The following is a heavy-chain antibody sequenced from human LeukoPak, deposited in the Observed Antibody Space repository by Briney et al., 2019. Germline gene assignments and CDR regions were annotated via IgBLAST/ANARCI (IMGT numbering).Heavy chain of an antibody. CDR1: GGSISSGSYY. J-gene: IGHJ5*02. CDR3: ARDIVTAAGSWFDP. V-gene: IGHV4-61*02. CDR2: SYTSGST. D-gene: IGHD6-13*01. Sequence: SETLSLTCTVSGGSISSGSYYWSWIRQPAGKRLEWIGRSYTSGSTNYNPSLKSRVTISVDTSKNQFSLKLSSVSAADTAVYYCARDIVTAAGSWFDPWGQGTLVTVSS.